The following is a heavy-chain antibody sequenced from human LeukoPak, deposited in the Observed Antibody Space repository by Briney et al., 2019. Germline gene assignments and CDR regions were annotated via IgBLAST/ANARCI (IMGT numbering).Heavy chain of an antibody. CDR1: GFTFSSYA. V-gene: IGHV3-30-3*01. CDR3: AREERTAVAAPDY. Sequence: GSLRLSCAASGFTFSSYAMHWVRQAPGKGLEWVAVISYDGSNKYYADSVKGRFTISRDNVKNSLYLQMNSLRAEDTAVYYCAREERTAVAAPDYWGQGTLVTVSS. D-gene: IGHD6-19*01. J-gene: IGHJ4*02. CDR2: ISYDGSNK.